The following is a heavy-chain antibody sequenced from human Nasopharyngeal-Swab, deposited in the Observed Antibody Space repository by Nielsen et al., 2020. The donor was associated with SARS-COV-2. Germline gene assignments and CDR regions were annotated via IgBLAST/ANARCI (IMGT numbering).Heavy chain of an antibody. V-gene: IGHV3-23*01. CDR2: IGGSGGST. J-gene: IGHJ4*02. CDR3: ANSVDAAMADY. Sequence: WIRQPPGKGLEWVSAIGGSGGSTYYADSVKGRFTISRDNSKNTLYLQMNSLRAEDTAVYYCANSVDAAMADYWGQGTLVTVSS. D-gene: IGHD5-18*01.